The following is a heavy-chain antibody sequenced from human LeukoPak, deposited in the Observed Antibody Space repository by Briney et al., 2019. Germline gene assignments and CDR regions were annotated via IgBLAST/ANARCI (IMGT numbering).Heavy chain of an antibody. J-gene: IGHJ5*02. D-gene: IGHD2-2*01. CDR3: ARDRARVVPAALRNWFDP. CDR2: INPNSGGT. V-gene: IGHV1-2*02. Sequence: ASVKVSCKASGYTFTGYYMHWVRQAPGQGLEWMGWINPNSGGTNYAQKFQGRVTMTRDTSISTAYMELSRLRSDDTAVYYCARDRARVVPAALRNWFDPWGQGTLVTVSS. CDR1: GYTFTGYY.